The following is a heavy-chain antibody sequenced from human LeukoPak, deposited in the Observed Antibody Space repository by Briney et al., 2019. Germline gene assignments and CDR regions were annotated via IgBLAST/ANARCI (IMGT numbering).Heavy chain of an antibody. CDR3: TRDQTPYY. CDR2: IRSQIYGGTP. V-gene: IGHV3-49*04. CDR1: GFTFGDYA. Sequence: GGSLRLSCTASGFTFGDYAMTWVRQAPGKGLEWVGFIRSQIYGGTPEYAASVKGRFTISRDDSEGIAYLQMNSLKTEDTAVYYCTRDQTPYYWGQGTLVTVSS. J-gene: IGHJ4*02.